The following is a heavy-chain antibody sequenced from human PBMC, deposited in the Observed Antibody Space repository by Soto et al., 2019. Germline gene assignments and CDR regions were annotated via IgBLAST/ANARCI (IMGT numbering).Heavy chain of an antibody. V-gene: IGHV3-23*01. CDR3: AKYRDDIGMVVAFVI. CDR1: GFTFSTYA. CDR2: ISGSGGTT. J-gene: IGHJ3*02. Sequence: GGSLRLSCAASGFTFSTYAMTWVRQGPGKGLEYLSAISGSGGTTYYPDSVKGRFTISRDNSKNTLYLQMNSLRAEDTAVYYCAKYRDDIGMVVAFVIWGQGTMVTGS. D-gene: IGHD2-15*01.